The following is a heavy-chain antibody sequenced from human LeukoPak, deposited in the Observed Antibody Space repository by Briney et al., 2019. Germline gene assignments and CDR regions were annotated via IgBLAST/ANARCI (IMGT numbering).Heavy chain of an antibody. Sequence: SATLSLTCTVSGYCISSGYYWGWIRQPPGKRLECVGSIHSSGNTYYNPTLKSRVTISVDTSKNQFSLNLTSVTAADAAVYYCARDLGYSGFDWAPWGQGTLVTVSS. J-gene: IGHJ5*02. CDR3: ARDLGYSGFDWAP. D-gene: IGHD5-12*01. V-gene: IGHV4-38-2*02. CDR2: IHSSGNT. CDR1: GYCISSGYY.